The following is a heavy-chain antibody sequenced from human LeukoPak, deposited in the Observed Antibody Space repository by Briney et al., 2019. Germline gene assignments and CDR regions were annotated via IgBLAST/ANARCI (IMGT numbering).Heavy chain of an antibody. CDR2: INHSGST. D-gene: IGHD2-21*02. Sequence: PSETLSLTCAVYGGSFSGYYWSWIRQPPGKGLEWIGEINHSGSTNYNPSLKSRVTISVDTSKNQFSLKLSSVTAADTAVYYCARGSSDVVVTAIIYAFDIWGQGTMVTVSS. V-gene: IGHV4-34*01. J-gene: IGHJ3*02. CDR1: GGSFSGYY. CDR3: ARGSSDVVVTAIIYAFDI.